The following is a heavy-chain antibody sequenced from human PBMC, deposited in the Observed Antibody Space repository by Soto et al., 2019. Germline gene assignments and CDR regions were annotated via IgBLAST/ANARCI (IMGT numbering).Heavy chain of an antibody. CDR2: INAGNGNT. CDR1: GYTFTSYA. D-gene: IGHD2-21*02. V-gene: IGHV1-3*01. CDR3: ARDRCGGDCYSNWFDP. Sequence: ASVKVSCKASGYTFTSYAMHWVRQAPGQRLEWMGWINAGNGNTKYSQKFQGRVTITRDTSASTAYMELSSLRSEDTAVYYCARDRCGGDCYSNWFDPWGQGTLVTSPQ. J-gene: IGHJ5*02.